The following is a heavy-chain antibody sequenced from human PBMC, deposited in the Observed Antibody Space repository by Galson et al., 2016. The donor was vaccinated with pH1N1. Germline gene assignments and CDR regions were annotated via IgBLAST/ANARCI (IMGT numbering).Heavy chain of an antibody. CDR2: IKEDGSET. Sequence: SLRLSCAASGFTFSNYWMHWVRQVPGKGLEWVANIKEDGSETYYVGSVRGRFTISRDNAKNSLYLQMNSLRDEDTALYYCARAIGSRSAYWGQGTLVTVSS. J-gene: IGHJ4*02. V-gene: IGHV3-7*01. D-gene: IGHD3-16*02. CDR1: GFTFSNYW. CDR3: ARAIGSRSAY.